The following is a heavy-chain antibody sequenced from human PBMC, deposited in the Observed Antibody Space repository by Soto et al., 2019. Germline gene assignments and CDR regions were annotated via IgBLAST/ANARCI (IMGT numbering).Heavy chain of an antibody. D-gene: IGHD2-15*01. CDR3: AKTILRGGYYDY. Sequence: HPGGSLRLSCAASGFTFSSYAMSWVRQAPGKGLEWVSAISGSGGSTYYADSVKGRFTISRDNSKNTLYLQMNSLRAEDTAVYYCAKTILRGGYYDYWGQGTLVTVSS. J-gene: IGHJ4*02. CDR1: GFTFSSYA. V-gene: IGHV3-23*01. CDR2: ISGSGGST.